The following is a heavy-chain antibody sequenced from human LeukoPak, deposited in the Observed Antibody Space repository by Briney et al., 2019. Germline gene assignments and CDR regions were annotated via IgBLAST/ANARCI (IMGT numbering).Heavy chain of an antibody. Sequence: SETLSLTCTVSGGSISSSSYYWGWIRQHPGKGLEWIGYIYYSGSTYYNPSLKSRVTISVDTSKNQFSLKLSSVTAADTAVYYCARAPMIVVAYDYWGQGTLVTVSS. V-gene: IGHV4-31*03. D-gene: IGHD3-22*01. CDR2: IYYSGST. J-gene: IGHJ4*02. CDR3: ARAPMIVVAYDY. CDR1: GGSISSSSYY.